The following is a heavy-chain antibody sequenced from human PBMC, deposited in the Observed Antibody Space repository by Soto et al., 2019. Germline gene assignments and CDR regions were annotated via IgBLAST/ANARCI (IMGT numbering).Heavy chain of an antibody. D-gene: IGHD5-18*01. J-gene: IGHJ6*02. V-gene: IGHV1-69*06. Sequence: SVKVSCKGAGITFRSYAITLGGQAPGPGLEWMGGVIPILGTANYAQKFQGRVTLTADKSTSPAYMELSSLRSEGTAVDDCARDGYPPVDTAMVHDSYYYYYGMDVWGQGTTVTVSS. CDR2: VIPILGTA. CDR1: GITFRSYA. CDR3: ARDGYPPVDTAMVHDSYYYYYGMDV.